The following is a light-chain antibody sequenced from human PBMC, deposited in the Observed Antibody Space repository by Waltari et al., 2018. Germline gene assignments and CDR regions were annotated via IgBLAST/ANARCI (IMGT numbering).Light chain of an antibody. Sequence: QSALTQPPSASGSPGQSVTISCTGTNSDVGTYNYVSWFQQHPGRAPKLLLYEVNKRPSGVPDRFSGSKSDNRASLTVSGLQADDEAVYHCSSYAGSNTLVFGGGTKLTVL. CDR1: NSDVGTYNY. V-gene: IGLV2-8*01. CDR3: SSYAGSNTLV. CDR2: EVN. J-gene: IGLJ2*01.